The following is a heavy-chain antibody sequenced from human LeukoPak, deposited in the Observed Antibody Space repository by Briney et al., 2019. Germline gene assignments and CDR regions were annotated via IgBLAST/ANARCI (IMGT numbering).Heavy chain of an antibody. CDR1: GGSLSSYY. CDR2: IYYSGNT. Sequence: SETLSLTCTVSGGSLSSYYWSWIRQPPGKGLEWTGYIYYSGNTYYNPSLKSRVTISVDTSENQFSLKLNSVTAADTAVYYCARSKPLDPFAFWGQGTMVTVSS. V-gene: IGHV4-59*01. CDR3: ARSKPLDPFAF. J-gene: IGHJ3*01.